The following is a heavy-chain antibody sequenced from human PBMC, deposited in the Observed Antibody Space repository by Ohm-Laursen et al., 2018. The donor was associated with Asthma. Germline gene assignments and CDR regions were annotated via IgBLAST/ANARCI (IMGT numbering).Heavy chain of an antibody. Sequence: SLRLSCSASGFTFDDYAMHWVRQAPGKGLEWVSGISWNSGSIGYADSVKGRFTISRDNAKNSLYLQMNSLRAEDTALYYCAKGSIAVAGIFSGYYYGMDVWGQGTTVTVSS. D-gene: IGHD6-19*01. CDR2: ISWNSGSI. CDR1: GFTFDDYA. CDR3: AKGSIAVAGIFSGYYYGMDV. V-gene: IGHV3-9*01. J-gene: IGHJ6*02.